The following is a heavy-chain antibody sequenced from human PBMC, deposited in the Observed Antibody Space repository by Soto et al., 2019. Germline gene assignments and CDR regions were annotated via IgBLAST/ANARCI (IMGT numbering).Heavy chain of an antibody. V-gene: IGHV3-23*01. CDR2: ISGSGGST. CDR3: ARWYLYYYYMDV. D-gene: IGHD6-13*01. CDR1: GFTFSSYA. Sequence: GGSLRLSCAASGFTFSSYAMSWVRQVPGKGLEWVSAISGSGGSTYYADSVKGRFTISRDNSKNTLYLQMNSLRAEDTAVYYCARWYLYYYYMDVWGKGTTVTVS. J-gene: IGHJ6*03.